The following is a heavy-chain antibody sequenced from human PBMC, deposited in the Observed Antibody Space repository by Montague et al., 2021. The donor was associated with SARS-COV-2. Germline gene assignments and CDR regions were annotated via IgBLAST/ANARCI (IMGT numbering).Heavy chain of an antibody. CDR1: GFTFGDYA. J-gene: IGHJ4*02. CDR3: AKVDYSSAWYGPLDY. D-gene: IGHD6-19*01. Sequence: SLRLSCAAPGFTFGDYAMHWVRQAPGKGLEWVSGISWNGDSVGYADSVRGRFTISRDNAQNSLYLEMMSLRPEDTAFYYCAKVDYSSAWYGPLDYWGQGTLVTVSS. CDR2: ISWNGDSV. V-gene: IGHV3-9*01.